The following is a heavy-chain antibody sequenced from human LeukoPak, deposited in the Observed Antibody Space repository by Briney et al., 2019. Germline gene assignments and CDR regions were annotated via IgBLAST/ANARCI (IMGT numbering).Heavy chain of an antibody. J-gene: IGHJ4*02. CDR3: ARASPHYYDSGAYPPFDY. V-gene: IGHV3-7*01. D-gene: IGHD3-22*01. CDR1: GFTFSSYS. CDR2: IKQDGSDK. Sequence: GGSLRLSCAASGFTFSSYSMNWVRQAPGKGLEWVANIKQDGSDKYYVDSVKGRFAISRDNAKSSLYLQMNSLRAEDTALYYCARASPHYYDSGAYPPFDYWGQGTLVTVSS.